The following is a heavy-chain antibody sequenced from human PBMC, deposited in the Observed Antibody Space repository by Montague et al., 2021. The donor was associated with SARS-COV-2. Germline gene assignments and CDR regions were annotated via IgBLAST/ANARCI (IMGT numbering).Heavy chain of an antibody. V-gene: IGHV3-11*01. J-gene: IGHJ4*02. CDR1: GFTFSDYY. CDR2: INKGGYGT. D-gene: IGHD3-16*01. CDR3: ARVGVWDGHVGHSQVYHFDY. Sequence: SLRLSCAASGFTFSDYYMAWIRQAPGKGLEWIADINKGGYGTHYADSLRGRFTISRDNAKNSLYLQMNSLRDEDTAVYFCARVGVWDGHVGHSQVYHFDYWGQGTLVTVSS.